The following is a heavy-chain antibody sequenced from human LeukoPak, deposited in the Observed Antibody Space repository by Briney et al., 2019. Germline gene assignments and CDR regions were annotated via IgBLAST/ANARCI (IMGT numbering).Heavy chain of an antibody. CDR3: ARAIKNGMDV. V-gene: IGHV4-61*05. CDR2: IYYSGST. CDR1: GGSISSSSYY. Sequence: SETLSLTCTVSGGSISSSSYYWGWIRQPPGKGLEWIGYIYYSGSTNYNPSLKSRVTISVDTSKNQFSLKLSSVTAADTAVYYCARAIKNGMDVWGQGTTVTVSS. J-gene: IGHJ6*02.